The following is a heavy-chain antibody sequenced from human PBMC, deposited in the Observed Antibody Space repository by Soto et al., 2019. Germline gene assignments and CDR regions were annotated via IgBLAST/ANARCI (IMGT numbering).Heavy chain of an antibody. Sequence: EVQLVESGGGLAQPGGSLRLSCAASGFTFSNYDMHWVRQVTGKGLEWISSIGTAGDTYYAGSVRGRFTISRENAKNSLYLQMNSLRAGDTAVYYCARDLNYSGSSSHYGMDVWGQGTTVTVSS. J-gene: IGHJ6*02. CDR2: IGTAGDT. CDR1: GFTFSNYD. V-gene: IGHV3-13*01. D-gene: IGHD6-6*01. CDR3: ARDLNYSGSSSHYGMDV.